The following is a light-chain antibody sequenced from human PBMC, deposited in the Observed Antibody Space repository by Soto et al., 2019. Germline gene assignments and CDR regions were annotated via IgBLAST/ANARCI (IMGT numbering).Light chain of an antibody. CDR3: QQYGSLIT. J-gene: IGKJ5*01. V-gene: IGKV3-20*01. CDR1: QSLSSSY. CDR2: GSF. Sequence: EIVLTQSPGTLSFSPGERATLSCRASQSLSSSYLAWYQQKPGQAPRLLIYGSFSRATGIPDRFSGSGSGTDFTLTISRLEPEDFAVYYCQQYGSLITFGQGTRLEI.